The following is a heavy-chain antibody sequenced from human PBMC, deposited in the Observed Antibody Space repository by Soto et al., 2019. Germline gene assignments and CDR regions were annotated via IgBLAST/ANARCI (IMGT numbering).Heavy chain of an antibody. CDR2: IYYSGST. D-gene: IGHD1-7*01. CDR3: AREGLTGTIGLYYYYGMDV. V-gene: IGHV4-59*01. Sequence: SETLSLTCTVAGGSISSYYWSWIRQQPGKGLEWIGYIYYSGSTNYNPSLKSRVTISVDTSKNQFSLKLSSVTAADTAVYYCAREGLTGTIGLYYYYGMDVWGQGTTVTV. J-gene: IGHJ6*02. CDR1: GGSISSYY.